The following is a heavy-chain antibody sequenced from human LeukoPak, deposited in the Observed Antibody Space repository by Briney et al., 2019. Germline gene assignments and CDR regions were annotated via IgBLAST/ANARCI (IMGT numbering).Heavy chain of an antibody. D-gene: IGHD3-10*01. Sequence: ASVKVSCKASRYTFTSYGISWVRQAPGQGGEGMGWISAYNGKTNYAQKLQGRVTMTTDTSTSIAYMELRSLRSDDTAVYYCARSYYGSGSYSTAWFDPWGQGTLVTVSS. CDR1: RYTFTSYG. CDR3: ARSYYGSGSYSTAWFDP. V-gene: IGHV1-18*01. J-gene: IGHJ5*02. CDR2: ISAYNGKT.